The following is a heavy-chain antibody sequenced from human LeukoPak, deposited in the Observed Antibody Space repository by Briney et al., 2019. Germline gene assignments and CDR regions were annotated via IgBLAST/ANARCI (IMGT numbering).Heavy chain of an antibody. V-gene: IGHV4-39*01. CDR2: IYYSGST. D-gene: IGHD1-26*01. CDR3: ARPYGGATDAFDI. CDR1: GGSISSSSYY. J-gene: IGHJ3*02. Sequence: PSETLSLTCTVSGGSISSSSYYWGWIRQPPGKGLEWIGSIYYSGSTYYNPSLKSRVTISVDTSKNQFSLKLSSVTAADTAVYYCARPYGGATDAFDIWGQGTMVTVS.